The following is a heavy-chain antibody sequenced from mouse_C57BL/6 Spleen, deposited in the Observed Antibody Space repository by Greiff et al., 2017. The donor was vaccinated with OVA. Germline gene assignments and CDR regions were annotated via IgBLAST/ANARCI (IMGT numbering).Heavy chain of an antibody. Sequence: QVQLKQSGPELVKPGASVKLSCKASGYTFTSYDINWVKQRPGQGLEWIGWIYPRDGSTKYNEKFKGKGTLTVDTSSSTAYMELHSLTSEDSAVYFCARGPTELEDYFDYWGQGTTLTVSS. J-gene: IGHJ2*01. D-gene: IGHD3-2*01. CDR3: ARGPTELEDYFDY. V-gene: IGHV1-85*01. CDR2: IYPRDGST. CDR1: GYTFTSYD.